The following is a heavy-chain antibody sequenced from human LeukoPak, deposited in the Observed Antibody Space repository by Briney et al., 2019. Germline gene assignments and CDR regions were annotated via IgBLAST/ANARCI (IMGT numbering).Heavy chain of an antibody. CDR1: GFTFSNYS. Sequence: GGSLRLSCAASGFTFSNYSMSWVRQAPGKGLEWVSYISGTSSTIYYADSVKGRFTISREYDKNSLSLQMNSLTDETTVVYSCAGGERSGTYNFDYWGQGTLVTVSS. CDR2: ISGTSSTI. V-gene: IGHV3-48*02. J-gene: IGHJ4*02. CDR3: AGGERSGTYNFDY. D-gene: IGHD1-26*01.